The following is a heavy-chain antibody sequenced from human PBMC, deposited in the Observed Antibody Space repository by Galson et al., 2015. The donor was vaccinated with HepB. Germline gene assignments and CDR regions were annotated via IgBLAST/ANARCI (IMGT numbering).Heavy chain of an antibody. D-gene: IGHD3-9*01. V-gene: IGHV5-51*01. Sequence: QSGAEVKKPGESLKISCTGSGYSFTSYWIGWVRQMPGKGMEWMGIIYPGDSDTRYSPSFQGQVTISADKSISTAYLQWSSLKASDTAMYYCARLDDILTARGGYNYWGQGTLVTVSS. CDR3: ARLDDILTARGGYNY. CDR2: IYPGDSDT. J-gene: IGHJ4*02. CDR1: GYSFTSYW.